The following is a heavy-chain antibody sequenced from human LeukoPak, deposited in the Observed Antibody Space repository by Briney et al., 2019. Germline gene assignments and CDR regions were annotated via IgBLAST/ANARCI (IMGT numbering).Heavy chain of an antibody. CDR2: IYYSGST. Sequence: PSETLSLTCTVSGASTSNYYWSWIRQPPGKGLEWIAYIYYSGSTNYNPSLKSRVTISVDTSKNLFSLKLSSVTAADTAVYYCARDPDNSSGFSHFDYWGQGTLVTVSS. J-gene: IGHJ4*02. V-gene: IGHV4-59*01. CDR1: GASTSNYY. D-gene: IGHD6-19*01. CDR3: ARDPDNSSGFSHFDY.